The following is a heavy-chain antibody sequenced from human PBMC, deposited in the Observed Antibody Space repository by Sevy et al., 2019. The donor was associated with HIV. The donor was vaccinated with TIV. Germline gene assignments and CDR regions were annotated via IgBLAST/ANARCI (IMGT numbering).Heavy chain of an antibody. V-gene: IGHV3-23*01. D-gene: IGHD2-21*01. CDR2: ISGSGGST. CDR1: GFTFSSYA. CDR3: AKDKIERVVIATFFDY. J-gene: IGHJ4*02. Sequence: GESLKISCAASGFTFSSYAMSWVRQAPGKGLEWVSAISGSGGSTYYADSVKGRFTISRDNSKNTLYLQMNSLRAEDTAVYYCAKDKIERVVIATFFDYWGQGTLVTVSS.